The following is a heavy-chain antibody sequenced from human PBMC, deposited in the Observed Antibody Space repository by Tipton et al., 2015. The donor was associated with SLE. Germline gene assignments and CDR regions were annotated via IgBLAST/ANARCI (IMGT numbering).Heavy chain of an antibody. D-gene: IGHD3-22*01. CDR3: ARRSSSGNY. J-gene: IGHJ4*02. V-gene: IGHV4-59*08. CDR1: GGSISSYY. CDR2: IYYSGST. Sequence: TLSLTCTVSGGSISSYYWSWIRQPPGKGLEWIGYIYYSGSTNYNPSLKSRVTIAVDTSKNHFSLKLSSVTAADTAVYYCARRSSSGNYWGQGTLVTVSS.